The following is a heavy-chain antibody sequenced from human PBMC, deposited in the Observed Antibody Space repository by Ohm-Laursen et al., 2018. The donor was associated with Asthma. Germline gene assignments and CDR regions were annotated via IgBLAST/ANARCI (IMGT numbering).Heavy chain of an antibody. CDR3: ARGVGYGRGYYFDY. CDR2: ISGNGGVI. CDR1: GFSFGTFA. V-gene: IGHV3-23*01. D-gene: IGHD5-12*01. Sequence: GSLRLSCAASGFSFGTFAMSWVRQPPGKGLEFVSDISGNGGVITNADSVKGRFTISRDNSKNTLYLEMNSLRPEDTALYYCARGVGYGRGYYFDYWGLGTLVTVSS. J-gene: IGHJ4*02.